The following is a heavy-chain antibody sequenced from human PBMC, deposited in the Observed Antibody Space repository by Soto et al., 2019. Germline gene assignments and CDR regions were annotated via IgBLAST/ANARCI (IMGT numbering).Heavy chain of an antibody. V-gene: IGHV3-7*03. J-gene: IGHJ4*02. CDR3: VRGSLGNHADYFDY. D-gene: IGHD3-16*01. CDR1: GFTFSSYW. CDR2: IKQDGSEK. Sequence: PGGSLRLSCAASGFTFSSYWMSWVRQAPGKGLEWVANIKQDGSEKQYVDSAKGRFTISRDNAKNSLYLQMNSLRAEDTAVYYCVRGSLGNHADYFDYWGQETRVTVSS.